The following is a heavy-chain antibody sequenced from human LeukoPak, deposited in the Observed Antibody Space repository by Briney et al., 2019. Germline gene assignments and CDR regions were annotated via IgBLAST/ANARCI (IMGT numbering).Heavy chain of an antibody. CDR2: ISAYNGNT. CDR3: ARASIAARPYGY. V-gene: IGHV1-18*01. D-gene: IGHD6-6*01. Sequence: ASVKVSCKASGYTFTSYGISWVRQAPGQGLEWMGWISAYNGNTNYAQKLQGRVTMTTDTSTSTAYMELRNLRSDDTAVYYCARASIAARPYGYWGQGTLVTVSS. CDR1: GYTFTSYG. J-gene: IGHJ4*02.